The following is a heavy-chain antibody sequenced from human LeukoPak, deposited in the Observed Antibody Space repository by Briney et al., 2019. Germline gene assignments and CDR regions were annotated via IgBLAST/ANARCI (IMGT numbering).Heavy chain of an antibody. V-gene: IGHV4-61*08. Sequence: SETLSLTCTVSGGSISSGDYYWSWIRQPPGKGLEWIGYIYYSGSTNYNPSLKSRVTISVDTSKNQFSLKLSSVTAADTAVYYCARDSTYYYFDYWGQGTLVTVSS. CDR3: ARDSTYYYFDY. CDR1: GGSISSGDYY. J-gene: IGHJ4*02. D-gene: IGHD3-10*01. CDR2: IYYSGST.